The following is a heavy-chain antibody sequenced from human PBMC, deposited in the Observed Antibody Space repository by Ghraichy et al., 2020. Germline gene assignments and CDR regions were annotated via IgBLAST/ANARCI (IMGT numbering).Heavy chain of an antibody. V-gene: IGHV3-21*06. CDR2: ISGDSIYI. J-gene: IGHJ4*02. CDR3: VRDGFSPMVEFDL. CDR1: GFTLSSYS. D-gene: IGHD4/OR15-4a*01. Sequence: GESLNISCAASGFTLSSYSMNWVRQTPGKGPEWVSSISGDSIYIYYADSVTGRFTISRDNAKNSLYLQMNSLRVDDTAVYYCVRDGFSPMVEFDLWGQGTRVTVSS.